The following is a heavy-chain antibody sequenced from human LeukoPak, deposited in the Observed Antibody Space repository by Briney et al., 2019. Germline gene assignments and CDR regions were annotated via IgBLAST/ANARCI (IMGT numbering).Heavy chain of an antibody. V-gene: IGHV1-18*01. D-gene: IGHD6-13*01. CDR1: GYTFTSYG. CDR2: ISAYNGNT. J-gene: IGHJ4*02. Sequence: ASVKVSCKASGYTFTSYGISWVRQAPGQGLEWMGWISAYNGNTNYAQKFQGWVTMTRDTSISTAYMELSRLRSDDTAVYYCARDRDSGYSSSWYIIDYWGQGTLVTVSS. CDR3: ARDRDSGYSSSWYIIDY.